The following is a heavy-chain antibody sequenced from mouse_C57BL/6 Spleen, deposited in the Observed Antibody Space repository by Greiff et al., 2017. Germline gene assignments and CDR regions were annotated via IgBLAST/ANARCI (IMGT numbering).Heavy chain of an antibody. CDR1: GYTFTSYW. J-gene: IGHJ1*03. Sequence: QVQLQQPGAELVRPGSSVKLSCKASGYTFTSYWMHWVKQRPIQGLEWIGNIDPSDSETHYNQKFKDKATLTVDKSSSTAYMQLSSLTSEDSAVYYCARSRDGIGYFDVWGTGTTVTVSS. V-gene: IGHV1-52*01. CDR2: IDPSDSET. D-gene: IGHD3-3*01. CDR3: ARSRDGIGYFDV.